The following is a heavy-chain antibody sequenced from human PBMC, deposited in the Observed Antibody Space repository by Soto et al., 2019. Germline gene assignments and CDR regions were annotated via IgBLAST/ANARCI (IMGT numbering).Heavy chain of an antibody. D-gene: IGHD3-10*01. Sequence: EEQLVQSGAEVKKPGESLKITCKGSGYTFSSYWVAWVRQMPGKGLEWMGSSYPGDSDTKYSPSFRGQVTISADKSSRTAYLQWSSLKASDTAMYYCASGLYYYGVDFWGQGTPVTVSS. CDR3: ASGLYYYGVDF. J-gene: IGHJ6*02. V-gene: IGHV5-51*01. CDR2: SYPGDSDT. CDR1: GYTFSSYW.